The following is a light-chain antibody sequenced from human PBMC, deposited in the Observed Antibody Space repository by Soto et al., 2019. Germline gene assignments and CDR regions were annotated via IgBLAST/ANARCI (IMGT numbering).Light chain of an antibody. CDR1: SSNIGPNY. Sequence: QSVLTQSPSASGTPGQRVTVSCSGSSSNIGPNYVYWYQQLPGTAPKVLIYSTDKRPSGVPDRFSGSKSGTSASLAISGLRSEDEADYYCAAWDDSLSGPVFGGGTKLTVL. J-gene: IGLJ2*01. V-gene: IGLV1-47*01. CDR2: STD. CDR3: AAWDDSLSGPV.